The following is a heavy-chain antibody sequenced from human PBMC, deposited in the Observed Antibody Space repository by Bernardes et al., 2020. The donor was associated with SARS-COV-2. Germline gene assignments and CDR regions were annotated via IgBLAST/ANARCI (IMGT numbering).Heavy chain of an antibody. D-gene: IGHD4-17*01. J-gene: IGHJ4*02. Sequence: GGSLRLSCAASGFTFSSYAMSWVRQAPGKGLEWVSAISGSGGSTYYADSVKGRFTISRDDSKNTLYLQMNSLRAEDTAVYYCARGDYALPFDYWGQGTLVTVSS. CDR3: ARGDYALPFDY. CDR1: GFTFSSYA. V-gene: IGHV3-23*01. CDR2: ISGSGGST.